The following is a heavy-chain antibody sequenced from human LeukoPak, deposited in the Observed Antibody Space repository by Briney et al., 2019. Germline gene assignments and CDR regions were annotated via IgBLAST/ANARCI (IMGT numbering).Heavy chain of an antibody. CDR2: INPSGGST. D-gene: IGHD3-10*01. V-gene: IGHV1-46*01. J-gene: IGHJ6*03. CDR3: ARGPSITMVRGGQWYYYMDV. CDR1: GYTFTSYY. Sequence: ASVKVSCKASGYTFTSYYIHWVRQAPGQPLEWLGLINPSGGSTNYAQKFQGRVTMTRDTSTSTVYMELRSLRSEDTAVYYCARGPSITMVRGGQWYYYMDVWGKGTTVTISS.